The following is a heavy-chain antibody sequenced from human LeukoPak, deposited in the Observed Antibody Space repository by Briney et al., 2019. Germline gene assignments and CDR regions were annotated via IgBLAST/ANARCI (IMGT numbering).Heavy chain of an antibody. D-gene: IGHD3-10*01. Sequence: SETLSLTCTGSGGSISSYYWSWIRQPPGKGLEWIGYIYYSGSTNYNPSRKSRVTISVDTSKNQFSLKLSSVTAADTAVYYCARASMVRGVTLDYWGQGTLVTVSS. CDR2: IYYSGST. J-gene: IGHJ4*02. CDR3: ARASMVRGVTLDY. V-gene: IGHV4-59*01. CDR1: GGSISSYY.